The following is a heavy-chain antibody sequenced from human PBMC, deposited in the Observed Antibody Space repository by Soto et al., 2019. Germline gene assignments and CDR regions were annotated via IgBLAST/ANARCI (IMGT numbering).Heavy chain of an antibody. J-gene: IGHJ6*02. CDR3: ARDRGVLRFLEWLHLPYYYYGMDV. CDR2: IIPIFGTA. V-gene: IGHV1-69*13. Sequence: SVKVSCKASGGTFSSYAISWVRQAPGQGLEWMGGIIPIFGTANYAQKFQGRVTITADESTSTAYMELSSLRSEDTAVYYCARDRGVLRFLEWLHLPYYYYGMDVWGQGTTVTVSS. D-gene: IGHD3-3*01. CDR1: GGTFSSYA.